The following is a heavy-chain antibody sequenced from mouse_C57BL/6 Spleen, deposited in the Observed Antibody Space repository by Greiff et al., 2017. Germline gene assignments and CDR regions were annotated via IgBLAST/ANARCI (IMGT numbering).Heavy chain of an antibody. CDR1: GFNIKDDY. V-gene: IGHV14-4*01. CDR2: IDPENGDT. Sequence: EVQLQQSGAELVRPGASVKLSCTASGFNIKDDYMHWVQQRPEQGLEWIGWIDPENGDTEYASKFQGKATITADTSSNTAYLQLSSLTSEDTAVYYCTTPYGNYGWYFDGWGTGTTVTVSS. CDR3: TTPYGNYGWYFDG. D-gene: IGHD2-1*01. J-gene: IGHJ1*03.